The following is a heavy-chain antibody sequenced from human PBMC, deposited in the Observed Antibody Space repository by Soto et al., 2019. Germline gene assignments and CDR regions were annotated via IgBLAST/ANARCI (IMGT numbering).Heavy chain of an antibody. CDR1: GFTFSDYY. CDR2: ISSSSSYT. D-gene: IGHD6-19*01. Sequence: GGSLRLSCAASGFTFSDYYMSWIRQAPGKGLEWVSYISSSSSYTNYADSVKGRFTISRDNAKNSLYLQMNSLRAEDTAVYYCARDAPYSGGWVTYSYWYFDLWGRGTLVTVSS. CDR3: ARDAPYSGGWVTYSYWYFDL. V-gene: IGHV3-11*06. J-gene: IGHJ2*01.